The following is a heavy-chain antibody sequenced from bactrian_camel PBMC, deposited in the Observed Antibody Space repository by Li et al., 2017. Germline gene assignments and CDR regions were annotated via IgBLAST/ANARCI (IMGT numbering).Heavy chain of an antibody. CDR1: GSGYVSVTYC. J-gene: IGHJ6*01. D-gene: IGHD6*01. Sequence: HVQLVESGGGSVQAGGSLRLSCAASGSGYVSVTYCLGRFRQVPGKEREGVAAIAPSTGSTYYDDSVKGRFTVPHVNANNTLHLQMNSLKPEDTAIYYCAAARRWYTSNCPKNFAYWGQGTQVTVS. V-gene: IGHV3S1*01. CDR3: AAARRWYTSNCPKNFAY. CDR2: IAPSTGST.